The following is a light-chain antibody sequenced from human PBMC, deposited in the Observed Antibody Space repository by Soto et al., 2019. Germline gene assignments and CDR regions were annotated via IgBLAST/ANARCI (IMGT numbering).Light chain of an antibody. J-gene: IGKJ2*01. CDR3: HQANSFPYT. Sequence: DIQMTQTPSSVSASVGDRVTITCRASEDISYWVAWYQQKPGKAPKLLIHAASSLHSGVPSRFSGSGSGTDFTLPITGLQPEDFATYYCHQANSFPYTFGHGTKVDMK. CDR1: EDISYW. CDR2: AAS. V-gene: IGKV1D-12*01.